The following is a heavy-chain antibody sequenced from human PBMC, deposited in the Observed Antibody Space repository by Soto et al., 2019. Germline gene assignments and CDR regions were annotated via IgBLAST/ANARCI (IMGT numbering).Heavy chain of an antibody. Sequence: QVQLVQSGAEVKKPGSSVKVSCKASGGTFSSYTISWVRQAPGQGLEWMGRIIPILGIANYAQKFQGRVTITADKSTSTGYMELSSLRSEDTAVYYCASRYCSGGSCYKERYYFDYWGQGTLVTVSS. J-gene: IGHJ4*02. D-gene: IGHD2-15*01. CDR2: IIPILGIA. V-gene: IGHV1-69*02. CDR3: ASRYCSGGSCYKERYYFDY. CDR1: GGTFSSYT.